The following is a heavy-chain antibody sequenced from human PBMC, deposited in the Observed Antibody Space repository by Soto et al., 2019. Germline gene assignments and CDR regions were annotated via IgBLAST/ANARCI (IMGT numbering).Heavy chain of an antibody. CDR1: GGTFSSYT. D-gene: IGHD1-26*01. J-gene: IGHJ1*01. V-gene: IGHV1-69*02. CDR3: AGGGATMLAEYFQH. Sequence: QVQLVQSGAEVKKPGSSVKVSCKASGGTFSSYTISWVRQAPGQGLEWMGRIIPILGIANYAQKFQGRVTITADKSTGTAYMELSSLRSEDTAVYYCAGGGATMLAEYFQHWGQGTLVTVSS. CDR2: IIPILGIA.